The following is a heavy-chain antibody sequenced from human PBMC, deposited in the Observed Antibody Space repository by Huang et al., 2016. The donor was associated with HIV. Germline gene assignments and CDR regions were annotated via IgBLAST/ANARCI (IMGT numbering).Heavy chain of an antibody. CDR3: ARGWLQLWYLAD. D-gene: IGHD5-12*01. CDR2: INAGTGDT. CDR1: GYTFTNFA. J-gene: IGHJ4*02. Sequence: QVQLVQSGPEVKSPGASVKVTCKASGYTFTNFAVLWVRQAPGQRPEWLGWINAGTGDTNYSQKFQGRVTIRRDTSTSTAYLEPSSLSSEDTAIYFCARGWLQLWYLADWGQGSLVTVSS. V-gene: IGHV1-3*01.